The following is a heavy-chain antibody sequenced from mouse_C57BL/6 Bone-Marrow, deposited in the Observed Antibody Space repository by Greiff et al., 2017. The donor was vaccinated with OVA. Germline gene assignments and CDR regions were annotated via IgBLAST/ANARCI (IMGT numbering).Heavy chain of an antibody. CDR2: IRLKSDNNAT. Sequence: EVQLVESGGGLVQPGGSMKLSCVASGFTFSNYWMNWVRQSPEKGLEWVAQIRLKSDNNATHYAESVKGRFTISRDDSKSSVYLQMNNLRAEDTGIYYCPQDWGFAYWGQGTLVTVSA. V-gene: IGHV6-3*01. CDR1: GFTFSNYW. J-gene: IGHJ3*01. D-gene: IGHD4-1*01. CDR3: PQDWGFAY.